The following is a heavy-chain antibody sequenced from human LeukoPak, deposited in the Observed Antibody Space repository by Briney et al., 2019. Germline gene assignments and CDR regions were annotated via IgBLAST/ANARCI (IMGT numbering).Heavy chain of an antibody. CDR1: GYSISSGYY. Sequence: SETLSLTCTVSGYSISSGYYWGWIRQPPGKGLEWIGSIYYSGRTFYNPSLKSRVTISVDTSKNQFSLKLSSVTAADTAVYYCARRRFKKQQLGQFDYWGQGTLVTVSS. CDR2: IYYSGRT. J-gene: IGHJ4*02. V-gene: IGHV4-38-2*02. D-gene: IGHD6-13*01. CDR3: ARRRFKKQQLGQFDY.